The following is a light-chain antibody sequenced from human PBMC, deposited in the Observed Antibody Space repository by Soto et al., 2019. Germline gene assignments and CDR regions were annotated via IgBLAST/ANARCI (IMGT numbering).Light chain of an antibody. CDR2: EDN. V-gene: IGLV6-57*04. CDR3: QSYDSSMGVV. Sequence: NFMLTQPHSVSESPGKTVTISCTRSGGSIASNYVQWYQQRPGSAPTTVIYEDNQRPSGVPDRFSGSIDSSSNSASLTISGLKTEDEADYYCQSYDSSMGVVFGGGTKVTVL. J-gene: IGLJ2*01. CDR1: GGSIASNY.